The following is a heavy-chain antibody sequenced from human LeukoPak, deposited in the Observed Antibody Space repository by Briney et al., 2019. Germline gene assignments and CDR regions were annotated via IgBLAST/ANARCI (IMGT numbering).Heavy chain of an antibody. CDR1: GYTLTELS. D-gene: IGHD5-18*01. CDR2: FYPEDGET. Sequence: ASVKVSCKVSGYTLTELSMHWVRQAPGKGLEWVGGFYPEDGETIYAQKLQGRVTMTEDTSTDTAYMELSSLRSEDTAVYYCATEIRGYSYGQGVWFDPWGQGTLVTVSS. CDR3: ATEIRGYSYGQGVWFDP. J-gene: IGHJ5*02. V-gene: IGHV1-24*01.